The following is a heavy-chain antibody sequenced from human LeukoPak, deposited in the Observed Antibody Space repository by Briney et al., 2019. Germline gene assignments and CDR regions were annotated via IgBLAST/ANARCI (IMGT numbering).Heavy chain of an antibody. D-gene: IGHD1-14*01. CDR1: GVSISSGGYY. CDR3: ARIPNQSKYSIGNY. CDR2: IYYSGST. Sequence: SQTLSLTCTVSGVSISSGGYYWGWIPQTPGKGQGRIGYIYYSGSTYYNPSLKSRVTISVDTSKNQFSLKLTSVTAADTAVYYCARIPNQSKYSIGNYWGQGTLVTVSS. J-gene: IGHJ4*02. V-gene: IGHV4-31*03.